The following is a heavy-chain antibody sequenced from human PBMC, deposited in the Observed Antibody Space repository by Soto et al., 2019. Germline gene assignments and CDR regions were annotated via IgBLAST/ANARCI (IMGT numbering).Heavy chain of an antibody. Sequence: TSETLSLTCTVSGGSISTVGYYWNWIRQHPGKGLEWIGYFYYSGSTYYNPSLKSRVTISVNTSKNQFSLKLSSVTAADTAVYYCARQLTYYDILTGYPYPSWFDPWGQGTLVTVSS. V-gene: IGHV4-31*03. CDR1: GGSISTVGYY. CDR3: ARQLTYYDILTGYPYPSWFDP. CDR2: FYYSGST. D-gene: IGHD3-9*01. J-gene: IGHJ5*02.